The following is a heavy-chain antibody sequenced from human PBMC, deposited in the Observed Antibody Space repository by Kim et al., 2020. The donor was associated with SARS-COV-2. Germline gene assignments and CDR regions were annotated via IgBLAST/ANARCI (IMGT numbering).Heavy chain of an antibody. Sequence: GGSLRLSCAASGFNVRNTYLSWVRQAPGKGLEWVSLIYSGGRTFYADSLKDRFTVSKDNSRDTLYLQMNSLGAEDTAVYYCARAGYYDSSGHHFDFPFDVWARGPLVPLSS. J-gene: IGHJ4*02. CDR3: ARAGYYDSSGHHFDFPFDV. D-gene: IGHD3-22*01. V-gene: IGHV3-66*01. CDR1: GFNVRNTY. CDR2: IYSGGRT.